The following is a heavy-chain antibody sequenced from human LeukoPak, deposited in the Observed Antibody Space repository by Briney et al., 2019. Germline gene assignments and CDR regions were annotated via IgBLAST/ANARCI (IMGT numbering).Heavy chain of an antibody. D-gene: IGHD3-3*01. CDR2: INHSGST. Sequence: PSETLSLTCAVYGGSFSGYYWSWIRQPPGKGLEWIGEINHSGSTNYNPSLKSRVTISVDTSKNQFSLKLSSVTAADTAVYYCARGAIFGVVTNAFDIWGQGTMVTVSS. CDR3: ARGAIFGVVTNAFDI. CDR1: GGSFSGYY. J-gene: IGHJ3*02. V-gene: IGHV4-34*01.